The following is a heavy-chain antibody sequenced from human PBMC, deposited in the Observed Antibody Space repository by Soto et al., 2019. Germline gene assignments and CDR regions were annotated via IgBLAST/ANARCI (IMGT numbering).Heavy chain of an antibody. Sequence: ASVKVSCKTSGYTFTDYYIHWVRQAPGQGLECMGWINPKSGDTNYAQSFQGRVTMTRDTSISTAYMEVSRLRSDDTAVYYCARSVSFITPRPDYWGQGTLVTVSS. CDR2: INPKSGDT. J-gene: IGHJ4*02. V-gene: IGHV1-2*02. D-gene: IGHD6-6*01. CDR1: GYTFTDYY. CDR3: ARSVSFITPRPDY.